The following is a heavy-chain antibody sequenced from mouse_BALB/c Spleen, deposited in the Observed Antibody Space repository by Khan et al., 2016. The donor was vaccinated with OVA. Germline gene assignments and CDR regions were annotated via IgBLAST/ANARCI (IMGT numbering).Heavy chain of an antibody. CDR2: INTYTGEP. J-gene: IGHJ4*01. V-gene: IGHV9-3-1*01. Sequence: QIQLVQSGPELKKLGETVKISCKASGHTFTKYGMNWVKQAPGKGLKWMGWINTYTGEPTYADDFNGRFAFSLETSASTAYLQINNLKNEDTATYFCARPPYFSYVMDNWGQGTSVTVSS. CDR1: GHTFTKYG. CDR3: ARPPYFSYVMDN. D-gene: IGHD2-10*01.